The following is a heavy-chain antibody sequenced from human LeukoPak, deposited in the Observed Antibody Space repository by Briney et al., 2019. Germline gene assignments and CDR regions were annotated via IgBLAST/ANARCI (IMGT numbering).Heavy chain of an antibody. D-gene: IGHD6-6*01. Sequence: GESLKISCKGSGYSFTSYWIGWVRQMPGKGLEWMGIIYPGDSDTRYSPSFQGQVTISADKSISTAYLQWSSLKASDTAMYYCARKGGDQIAARPGVHYYYYYYMDVWGKGTTVTVSS. CDR3: ARKGGDQIAARPGVHYYYYYYMDV. CDR1: GYSFTSYW. V-gene: IGHV5-51*01. J-gene: IGHJ6*03. CDR2: IYPGDSDT.